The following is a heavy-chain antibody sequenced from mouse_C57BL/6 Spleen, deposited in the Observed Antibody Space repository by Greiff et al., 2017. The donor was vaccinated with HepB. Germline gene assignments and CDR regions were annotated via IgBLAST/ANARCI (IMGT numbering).Heavy chain of an antibody. CDR2: ILPGSGST. V-gene: IGHV1-9*01. D-gene: IGHD1-1*01. J-gene: IGHJ1*03. Sequence: QVQLQQSGAELMKPGASVKLSCKATGYTFTGYWIEWVKQRPGHGLEWIGEILPGSGSTNYNEKFKGKATFTADTSSNTAYMQLSSLTTEDSALYYCARTPLFITTVVVPFDVGGTGTTVTVSS. CDR1: GYTFTGYW. CDR3: ARTPLFITTVVVPFDV.